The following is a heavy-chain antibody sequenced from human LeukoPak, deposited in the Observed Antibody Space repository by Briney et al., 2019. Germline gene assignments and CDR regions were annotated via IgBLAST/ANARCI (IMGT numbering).Heavy chain of an antibody. CDR2: ISWNSGSI. D-gene: IGHD2-21*01. CDR1: GFTFDDYA. V-gene: IGHV3-9*03. CDR3: AKGGGTYLDWYFDL. Sequence: PGGSLRLSCAASGFTFDDYAMHWVRQAPGKGLEWVSGISWNSGSIAYADSVKGRFTISRDNAKNSLYLQMSSLRVEDMALYYCAKGGGTYLDWYFDLWGRGTLVTVSS. J-gene: IGHJ2*01.